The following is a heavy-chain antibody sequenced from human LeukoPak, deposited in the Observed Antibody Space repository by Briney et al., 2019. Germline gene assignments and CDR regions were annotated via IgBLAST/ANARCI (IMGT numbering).Heavy chain of an antibody. CDR1: GFTFSSYG. J-gene: IGHJ5*02. CDR3: ARDSIYVGYSSGWYGPTTNNQNWFDP. CDR2: IWYDGSNK. V-gene: IGHV3-33*01. Sequence: PGGSLRLSCAASGFTFSSYGMHWVRQAPGKGLEWVAVIWYDGSNKYYADSVKGRFTISRDNSKNMLYLQMNSLRAEDTAVYYCARDSIYVGYSSGWYGPTTNNQNWFDPWGQGTLVTVSS. D-gene: IGHD6-19*01.